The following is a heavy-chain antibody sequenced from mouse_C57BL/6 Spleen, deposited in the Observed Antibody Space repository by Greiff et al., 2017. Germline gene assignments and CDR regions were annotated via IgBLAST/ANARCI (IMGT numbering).Heavy chain of an antibody. CDR1: GYAFSSSW. J-gene: IGHJ2*01. V-gene: IGHV1-82*01. CDR3: AGGGYLGY. CDR2: IYPGDGDT. D-gene: IGHD1-1*02. Sequence: VQLQQSGPELVKPGASVKISCKASGYAFSSSWMNWVKQRPGKGLEWIGRIYPGDGDTNYNGKFKGKATLTADKSSSTAYMQLSSLTSEDSAVYFCAGGGYLGYWGQGTTRTVSS.